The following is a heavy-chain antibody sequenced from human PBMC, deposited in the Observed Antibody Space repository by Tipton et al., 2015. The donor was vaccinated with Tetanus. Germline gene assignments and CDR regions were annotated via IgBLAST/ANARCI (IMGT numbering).Heavy chain of an antibody. V-gene: IGHV1-69*01. CDR2: IIPIFGTA. Sequence: QVQLVQPGAEVKKPGSSVKVSCKASGGTFSSYAISWVRQAPGQGLEWMGGIIPIFGTANYAQKFQGRVTITADESTSTAYMELSSLRSEDTAVYYCARAFQAQYYYGSGSYYNVFDHWGQGTLVTVSS. CDR3: ARAFQAQYYYGSGSYYNVFDH. D-gene: IGHD3-10*01. J-gene: IGHJ4*02. CDR1: GGTFSSYA.